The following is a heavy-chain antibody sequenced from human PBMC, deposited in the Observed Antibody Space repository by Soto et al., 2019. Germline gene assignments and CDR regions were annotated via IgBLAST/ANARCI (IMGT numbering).Heavy chain of an antibody. D-gene: IGHD2-8*01. Sequence: ASVKGSFKASGGAFSSYAVSWVRQAPGQGLEWMGGIIPVFRTANYSQKFQGRVTITADESTSTAYMELSSLRSEDTAVYYCAREGRVLLMETEGGMDVWGQGTTVTVSS. CDR2: IIPVFRTA. J-gene: IGHJ6*02. CDR1: GGAFSSYA. V-gene: IGHV1-69*13. CDR3: AREGRVLLMETEGGMDV.